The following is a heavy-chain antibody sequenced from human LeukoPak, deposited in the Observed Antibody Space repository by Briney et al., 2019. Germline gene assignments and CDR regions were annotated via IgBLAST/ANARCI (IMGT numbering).Heavy chain of an antibody. D-gene: IGHD2-8*02. CDR2: INHSGST. V-gene: IGHV4-34*01. CDR1: GGSFSGHY. J-gene: IGHJ4*02. Sequence: SETLSLTCAVYGGSFSGHYWTWIRQPPGKGLEWIGEINHSGSTGYNPSPKSRVTISVDTPKNQFSLKLNSVTAADTAVYYCASKTTSLVDSFDYWGQGPMVTVSS. CDR3: ASKTTSLVDSFDY.